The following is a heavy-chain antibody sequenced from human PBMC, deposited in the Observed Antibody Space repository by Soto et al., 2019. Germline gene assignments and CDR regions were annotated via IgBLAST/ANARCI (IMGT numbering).Heavy chain of an antibody. CDR2: ISYDGGNE. D-gene: IGHD2-2*01. V-gene: IGHV3-30-3*01. J-gene: IGHJ4*02. CDR1: GFTFSSYA. Sequence: SXRLSCAASGFTFSSYAMHWVRQAPGKGLEGVAVISYDGGNEYYADSVKGRFTISRDNSKNTLYLQMNSLRAEDTAVYYCARDGRYCSSTSCSTYSSYFDYWGQGTLVTVSS. CDR3: ARDGRYCSSTSCSTYSSYFDY.